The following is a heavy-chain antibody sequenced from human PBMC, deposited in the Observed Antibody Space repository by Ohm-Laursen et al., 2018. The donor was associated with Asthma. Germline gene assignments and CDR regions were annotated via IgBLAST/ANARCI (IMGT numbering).Heavy chain of an antibody. V-gene: IGHV3-7*01. D-gene: IGHD3-10*01. CDR3: ARDSGYSGYYGFYHSYGMDV. CDR1: GFTFSQNW. J-gene: IGHJ6*02. Sequence: SLRLSCAASGFTFSQNWMNWVRQAPGKGLEWVANIKYDGSEKSYVDSVKGRFTISRDNTKNSLLLHMNGLRVEDTAVYYCARDSGYSGYYGFYHSYGMDVWGQGTTVTVSS. CDR2: IKYDGSEK.